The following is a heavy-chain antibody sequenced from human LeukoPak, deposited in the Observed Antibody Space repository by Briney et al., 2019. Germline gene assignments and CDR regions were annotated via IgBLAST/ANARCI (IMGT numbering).Heavy chain of an antibody. D-gene: IGHD1-26*01. Sequence: GGPLRLSCAASGFTFSSYWMHWARQGPGKGLVWVSRINGDGSSTNYADSVKGRFTISRDNAKNTLYLQMNSLRAEDTAVYYCARGWASFDYWGQGTLVTVSS. V-gene: IGHV3-74*01. CDR1: GFTFSSYW. CDR3: ARGWASFDY. J-gene: IGHJ4*02. CDR2: INGDGSST.